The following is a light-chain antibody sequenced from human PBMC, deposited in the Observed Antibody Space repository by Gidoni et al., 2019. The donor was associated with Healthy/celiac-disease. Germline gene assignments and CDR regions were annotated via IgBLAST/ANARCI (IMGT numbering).Light chain of an antibody. CDR3: QQRSNSAT. CDR1: QSVSRY. J-gene: IGKJ2*01. Sequence: EIVLTQSPATLSLSPGEIANLPCRASQSVSRYLAWYKQKPGQAPRLLIYDASNRATGIPARFSGSGSGTDFTLTISSLEPEDFAVYYCQQRSNSATFGQGTKLEIK. CDR2: DAS. V-gene: IGKV3-11*01.